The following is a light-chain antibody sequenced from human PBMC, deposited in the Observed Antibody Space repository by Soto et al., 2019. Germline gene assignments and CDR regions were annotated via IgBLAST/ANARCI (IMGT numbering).Light chain of an antibody. J-gene: IGLJ1*01. CDR3: LLYYGGSYV. CDR2: STT. CDR1: TGPVTSGFE. V-gene: IGLV7-43*01. Sequence: QAVVTQEPSLTVSPGGTVTLTCASSTGPVTSGFEPHWVQRKPGQAPRTLICSTTNKHSWTPDRFSGSLLGGKAALTLSDIQPEYEADYYCLLYYGGSYVFGTGTKLTVL.